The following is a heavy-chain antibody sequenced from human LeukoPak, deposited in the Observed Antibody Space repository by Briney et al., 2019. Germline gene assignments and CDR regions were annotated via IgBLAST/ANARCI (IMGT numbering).Heavy chain of an antibody. J-gene: IGHJ4*02. CDR2: IYTSGNT. CDR3: ARGYNYGYRDY. V-gene: IGHV4-4*07. Sequence: SETLSLTCTVSGGSISGYYWTWIRQPAGKGLEWIGRIYTSGNTNYNPSLQSRVTMSVDTSNYQFPLKLSSVTAADTAVYYCARGYNYGYRDYWGQGTLVTVSS. D-gene: IGHD5-18*01. CDR1: GGSISGYY.